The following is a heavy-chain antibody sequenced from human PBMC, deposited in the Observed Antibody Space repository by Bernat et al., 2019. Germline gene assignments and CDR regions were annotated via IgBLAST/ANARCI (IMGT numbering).Heavy chain of an antibody. D-gene: IGHD1-14*01. V-gene: IGHV3-33*01. CDR3: ARTTATDWFFDL. J-gene: IGHJ2*01. Sequence: QVQLVESGGGVVQPGRSLRLSCTASGFTFSSHVVHWVRQAPGKGLEWVAGMWYDGSNKYYGDPVKGLFTISRDTSTNTLYLEMNSLRVEDTAVYYCARTTATDWFFDLWGRGTLVTVSS. CDR1: GFTFSSHV. CDR2: MWYDGSNK.